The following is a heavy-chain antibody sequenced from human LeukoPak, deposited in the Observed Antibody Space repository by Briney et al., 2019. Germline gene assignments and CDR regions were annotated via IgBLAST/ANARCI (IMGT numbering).Heavy chain of an antibody. V-gene: IGHV1-69*05. D-gene: IGHD3/OR15-3a*01. CDR3: AILDWTFDY. CDR2: IIPIFGTA. CDR1: GYTFTGYY. Sequence: SVKVSCKASGYTFTGYYMHWVRQAPGQGLEWMGGIIPIFGTANYAQKFQGRVTITTDESTSTAYMELSSLRSEDTAVYYCAILDWTFDYWGQGTLVTVSS. J-gene: IGHJ4*02.